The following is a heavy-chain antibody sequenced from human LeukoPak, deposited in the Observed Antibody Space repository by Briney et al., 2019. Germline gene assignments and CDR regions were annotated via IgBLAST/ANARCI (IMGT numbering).Heavy chain of an antibody. D-gene: IGHD2-15*01. CDR2: IIPIFGTA. Sequence: SVKVSCKASGGTFSSYAISWVRQAPGQGLEWMGGIIPIFGTANYAQKFQGRVTITADESTSTAYMELSSLRSEDTAVYYCARDCSGGSCYLYFDYWGQGTLVTVSS. J-gene: IGHJ4*02. V-gene: IGHV1-69*13. CDR3: ARDCSGGSCYLYFDY. CDR1: GGTFSSYA.